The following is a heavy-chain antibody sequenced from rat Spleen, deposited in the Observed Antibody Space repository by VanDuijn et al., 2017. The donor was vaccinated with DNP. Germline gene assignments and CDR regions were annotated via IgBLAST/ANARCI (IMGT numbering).Heavy chain of an antibody. CDR1: GFTFSNYD. CDR2: IIYDGSST. V-gene: IGHV5-29*01. J-gene: IGHJ4*01. D-gene: IGHD1-12*03. CDR3: AREGDYYDGYGDALDA. Sequence: EVQLVESGGGLVQPGTSLKLSCVASGFTFSNYDMAWVRPAPTKGLEWVATIIYDGSSTYYRDSVRGRFTISRDYARSTLYLQMDSLRSEDTATYYCAREGDYYDGYGDALDAWGQGTSVTVSS.